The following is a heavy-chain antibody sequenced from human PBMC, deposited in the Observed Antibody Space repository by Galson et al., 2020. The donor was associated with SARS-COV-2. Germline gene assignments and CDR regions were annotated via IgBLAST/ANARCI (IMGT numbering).Heavy chain of an antibody. Sequence: GGSLRLSCEVSGFTFRSYAMHWVRQAPGKGLEWVALISYDGSNKQYGGSVKGRFIISRDNSKDTVYLQMDSLRPEDTAVYFCARQRSGSYYVGAFDVWGQGTLVTVSS. D-gene: IGHD1-26*01. CDR3: ARQRSGSYYVGAFDV. J-gene: IGHJ3*01. CDR2: ISYDGSNK. V-gene: IGHV3-30*03. CDR1: GFTFRSYA.